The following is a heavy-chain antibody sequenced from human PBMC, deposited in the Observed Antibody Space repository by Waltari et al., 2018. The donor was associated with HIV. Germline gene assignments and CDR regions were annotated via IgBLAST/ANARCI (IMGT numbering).Heavy chain of an antibody. CDR2: IYYSGST. Sequence: QVQLQESGPGLVKPSETLSPPCAVSDYFITIVYYWGWIRQAPGQGLEWIGNIYYSGSTYYNPSLKSRVTISVDTAKNHFSLKLSSLTAADTAIYYCANLESNWGAFDIWGQGTMVTVSS. V-gene: IGHV4-38-2*01. CDR1: DYFITIVYY. D-gene: IGHD7-27*01. CDR3: ANLESNWGAFDI. J-gene: IGHJ3*02.